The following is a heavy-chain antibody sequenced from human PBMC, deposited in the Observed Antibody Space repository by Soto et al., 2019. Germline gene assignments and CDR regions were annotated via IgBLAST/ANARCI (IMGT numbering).Heavy chain of an antibody. Sequence: TLSLTCTVSGGSISSGGYFWNWVRQHPVKGLEWIGNIYYSGRTYYNPSLKSRVTISVDTSKNQFSLKLSSVTAADTAVYYCAIVLPEEHPTVGSLYYYDYWGHGTRVTDYS. D-gene: IGHD3-16*02. CDR1: GGSISSGGYF. J-gene: IGHJ4*01. CDR2: IYYSGRT. V-gene: IGHV4-31*03. CDR3: AIVLPEEHPTVGSLYYYDY.